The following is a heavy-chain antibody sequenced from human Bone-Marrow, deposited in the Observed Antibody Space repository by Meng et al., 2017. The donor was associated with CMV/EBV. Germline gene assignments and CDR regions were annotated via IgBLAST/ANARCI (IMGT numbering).Heavy chain of an antibody. D-gene: IGHD1-26*01. V-gene: IGHV3-49*04. CDR1: GFTFGDYA. CDR2: IRSKAYGGTT. Sequence: GESLKISCTASGFTFGDYAMSWVRQAPGKGLEWVGFIRSKAYGGTTEYAASVKGRFTISRDDSKSIAYLQMNSLKTEDTAVYYCTRAGWEPLLDYWGQGTLVTVSS. J-gene: IGHJ4*02. CDR3: TRAGWEPLLDY.